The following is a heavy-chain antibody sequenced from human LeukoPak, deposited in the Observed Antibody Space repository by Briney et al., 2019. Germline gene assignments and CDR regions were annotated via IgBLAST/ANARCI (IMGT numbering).Heavy chain of an antibody. D-gene: IGHD3-10*01. V-gene: IGHV3-48*03. J-gene: IGHJ4*02. CDR2: ISSSGSTI. Sequence: PGGSLRLYCAASGFTFSSYERNWVRQAPGKGLEGVPYISSSGSTIYYAYSVKGRFTISRDNAKNSLYLQMNSLRAEDTALYYCAITMVRGVIIFKRDFDYWGQGTLVTVSS. CDR1: GFTFSSYE. CDR3: AITMVRGVIIFKRDFDY.